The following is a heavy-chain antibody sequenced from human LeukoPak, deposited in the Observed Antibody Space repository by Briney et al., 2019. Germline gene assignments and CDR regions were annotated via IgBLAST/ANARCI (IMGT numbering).Heavy chain of an antibody. J-gene: IGHJ4*02. CDR2: IYNSGST. CDR1: GGSISSYY. D-gene: IGHD5-12*01. Sequence: SETLSLTCTVSGGSISSYYWSWIRQPPGKGLEWFGYIYNSGSTNYNPSLKSRVTISVDTSKNQFSLKLSSVTAADTAVYYCAGMYSGYDSLFFDYWGQGTLVTVSS. CDR3: AGMYSGYDSLFFDY. V-gene: IGHV4-59*01.